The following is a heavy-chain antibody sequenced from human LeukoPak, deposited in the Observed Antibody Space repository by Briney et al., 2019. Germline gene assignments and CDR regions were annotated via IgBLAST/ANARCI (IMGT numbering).Heavy chain of an antibody. Sequence: GASVKVSCKASGYTFTGYYMHWVRHAPGQGLELMGCINPNSGGTNYAQKFQGRVTMTRDTSISTAYMELSRLRSDDTAVYYCARVRTPNWFEPWGQGTLVTVSS. CDR2: INPNSGGT. CDR3: ARVRTPNWFEP. V-gene: IGHV1-2*02. J-gene: IGHJ5*02. CDR1: GYTFTGYY. D-gene: IGHD2-2*01.